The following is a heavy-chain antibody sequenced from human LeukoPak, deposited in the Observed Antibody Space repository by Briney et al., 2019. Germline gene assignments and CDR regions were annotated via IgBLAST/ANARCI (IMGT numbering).Heavy chain of an antibody. D-gene: IGHD3-22*01. CDR1: GGSISSSSYY. V-gene: IGHV4-39*07. CDR3: ARDLAVLGYFHFDY. CDR2: IYYSGST. J-gene: IGHJ4*02. Sequence: SGTLSLTCAVSGGSISSSSYYWGWIRQPPGKGLEWIGSIYYSGSTYYNPSLKSRVTLSVDTSKNQFSLKLSSVTAADTAVYYCARDLAVLGYFHFDYWGQGTLVTVSS.